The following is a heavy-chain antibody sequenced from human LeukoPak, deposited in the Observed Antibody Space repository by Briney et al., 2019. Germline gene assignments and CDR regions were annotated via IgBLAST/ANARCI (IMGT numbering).Heavy chain of an antibody. CDR1: GGSISSSSYY. V-gene: IGHV4-39*07. Sequence: PSETLSLTCTVSGGSISSSSYYWGWIRQPPGKGLEWIGSIYYSGSTNYNPSLKSRVTISVETSKNQFSLKLSSVTAADMAVYYCARQYYYDSSGYSYIDYWGQGTLVTVSS. CDR3: ARQYYYDSSGYSYIDY. D-gene: IGHD3-22*01. CDR2: IYYSGST. J-gene: IGHJ4*02.